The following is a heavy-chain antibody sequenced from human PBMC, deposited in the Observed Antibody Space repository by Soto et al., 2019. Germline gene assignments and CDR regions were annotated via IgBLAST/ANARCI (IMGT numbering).Heavy chain of an antibody. Sequence: GGSLRLSCAASGFTFSSYGMHWVRQAPGKGLEWVAVISYDGSNKYYADSVKGRFTISRDNSKNTPYLQMNSLRAEDTAVYYCAKDDKWIQLWVDYWGQGTLVTVSS. V-gene: IGHV3-30*18. J-gene: IGHJ4*02. CDR3: AKDDKWIQLWVDY. CDR2: ISYDGSNK. D-gene: IGHD5-18*01. CDR1: GFTFSSYG.